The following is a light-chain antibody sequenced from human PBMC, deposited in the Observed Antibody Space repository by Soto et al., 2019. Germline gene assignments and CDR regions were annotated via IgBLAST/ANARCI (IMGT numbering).Light chain of an antibody. V-gene: IGKV3-20*01. Sequence: EIVLTQSPGTLSLSPGERATLSCRASQYATSSFLAWYQQKPGQAPRLLIYGTSSRATGIPDRFSGSGSGTDFTLTISRLEPEDFAVYYCQLYGSSPRYTFGQGTKLEI. CDR2: GTS. CDR3: QLYGSSPRYT. J-gene: IGKJ2*01. CDR1: QYATSSF.